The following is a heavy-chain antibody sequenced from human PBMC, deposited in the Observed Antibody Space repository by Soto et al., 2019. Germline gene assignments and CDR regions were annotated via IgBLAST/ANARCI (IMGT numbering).Heavy chain of an antibody. J-gene: IGHJ4*02. CDR1: GLTFEHSG. CDR3: HAAGGGTEFF. D-gene: IGHD2-15*01. Sequence: EVQLVESGGDLVQPGRSLRLSCVASGLTFEHSGMHWVRQAPGKGLAWVAGISWDSKTISYADSVKGRFAISRDKAKKSPSLKMRSLRTEVTALYYWHAAGGGTEFFWGQAT. CDR2: ISWDSKTI. V-gene: IGHV3-9*01.